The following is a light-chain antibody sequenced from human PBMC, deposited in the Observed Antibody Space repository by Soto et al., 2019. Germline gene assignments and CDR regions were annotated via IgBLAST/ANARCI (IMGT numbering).Light chain of an antibody. V-gene: IGKV3-11*01. CDR1: QSVSSY. CDR3: QQRNSWPSIT. CDR2: DAS. J-gene: IGKJ5*01. Sequence: LVLTQSPCTFSLSPGDRATLSRRASQSVSSYLAWYQQKPGQAPRLLIYDASNRATGIPPRFSGSASGTDFTLTISGLEPEDFAVYYCQQRNSWPSITFGQGT.